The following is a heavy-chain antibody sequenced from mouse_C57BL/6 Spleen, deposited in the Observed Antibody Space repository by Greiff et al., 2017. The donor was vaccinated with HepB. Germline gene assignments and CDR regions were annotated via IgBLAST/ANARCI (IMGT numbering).Heavy chain of an antibody. J-gene: IGHJ3*01. CDR1: GFNIKDDY. CDR3: TIITTREFAY. V-gene: IGHV14-4*01. CDR2: IDPENGDT. D-gene: IGHD1-1*01. Sequence: VQLQQSGAELVRPGASVKLSCTASGFNIKDDYMHWVKQRPEQGLEWIGWIDPENGDTEYASKFQGKATITADTSSNTAYLQLSSLTSEDTAVYYCTIITTREFAYWGQGTLVTVSA.